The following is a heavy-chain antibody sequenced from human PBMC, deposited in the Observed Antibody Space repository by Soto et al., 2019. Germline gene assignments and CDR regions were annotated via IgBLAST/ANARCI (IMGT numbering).Heavy chain of an antibody. Sequence: VQLRESGPGLVKPSQTLSLTCTVSGDSISSGNKYWSWIRQPPGKGLEWIGYVFSSGTTYYNPFLKGRVSISLDASENQVSLKFASVTDADSAVYYCARVPSPFDYYHAMDVWGQGTTVTVSS. CDR3: ARVPSPFDYYHAMDV. CDR2: VFSSGTT. D-gene: IGHD3-16*01. J-gene: IGHJ6*02. CDR1: GDSISSGNKY. V-gene: IGHV4-30-4*01.